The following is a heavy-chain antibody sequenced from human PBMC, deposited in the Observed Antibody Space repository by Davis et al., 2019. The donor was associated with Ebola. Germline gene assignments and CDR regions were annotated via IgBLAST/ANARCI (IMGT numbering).Heavy chain of an antibody. CDR1: GGSFSGYY. Sequence: SDTLSLTCAVYGGSFSGYYWSWIRQPPGKGLEWIGEINHSGSTNYNPSLKSRVTISVDTSKNQFSLKLSSVTAADTAVYYCARFPVVYYYYYGMDVWGQGTTVTVSS. D-gene: IGHD2-15*01. J-gene: IGHJ6*02. CDR2: INHSGST. V-gene: IGHV4-34*01. CDR3: ARFPVVYYYYYGMDV.